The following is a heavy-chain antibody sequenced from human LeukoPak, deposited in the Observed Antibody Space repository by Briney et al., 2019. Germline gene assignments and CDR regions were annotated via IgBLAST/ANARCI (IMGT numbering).Heavy chain of an antibody. CDR3: ARGRQQLVPRSGRSGDY. CDR1: GFTFSSYN. V-gene: IGHV3-21*01. CDR2: ISSSSSYI. Sequence: PGGSLRLSCAASGFTFSSYNMNWVRQAPGKGLEWVSSISSSSSYIYYADSVKGRFTISRDNAKNSLYLQMNSLRAEDTAVYYCARGRQQLVPRSGRSGDYWGQGTLVTVSS. J-gene: IGHJ4*02. D-gene: IGHD6-13*01.